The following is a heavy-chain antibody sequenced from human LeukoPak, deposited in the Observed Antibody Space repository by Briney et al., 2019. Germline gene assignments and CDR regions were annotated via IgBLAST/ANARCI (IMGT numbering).Heavy chain of an antibody. CDR3: ARVPPDCSSSSCYIGYNWFDP. V-gene: IGHV5-51*01. D-gene: IGHD2-2*02. J-gene: IGHJ5*02. CDR1: GYRFTSYW. CDR2: IYPGDSHT. Sequence: GESLKISCTGSGYRFTSYWIAWVRQMPGKGLEWMGIIYPGDSHTRYSPSLQGQVTISADKSISTAYLQWSSLKASDTAMYYCARVPPDCSSSSCYIGYNWFDPWGQGTLVTVSS.